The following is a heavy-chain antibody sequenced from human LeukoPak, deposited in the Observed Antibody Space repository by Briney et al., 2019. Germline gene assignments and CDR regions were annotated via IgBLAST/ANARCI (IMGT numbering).Heavy chain of an antibody. CDR3: AIISGYSYGYGDQNMDY. D-gene: IGHD5-18*01. Sequence: SGGTNYAQKFQGWVTMTRDTSISTAYMELSRLRSDDTAVYYCAIISGYSYGYGDQNMDYWGQGTLVTVSS. V-gene: IGHV1-2*04. CDR2: SGGT. J-gene: IGHJ4*02.